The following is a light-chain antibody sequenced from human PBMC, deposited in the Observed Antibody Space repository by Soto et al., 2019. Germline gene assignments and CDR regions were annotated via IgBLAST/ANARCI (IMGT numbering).Light chain of an antibody. V-gene: IGKV1-5*01. Sequence: DIQMTQSPXXXAXXXXXXXXIXCRASQSISSWLAWYQQKPGTAPKLLIYGATTLQSGVPSRFSGSRSGTDYTLTIGSLQPEDFATYYCQQLNGSPWTFGQGTKVDI. CDR1: QSISSW. CDR2: GAT. J-gene: IGKJ1*01. CDR3: QQLNGSPWT.